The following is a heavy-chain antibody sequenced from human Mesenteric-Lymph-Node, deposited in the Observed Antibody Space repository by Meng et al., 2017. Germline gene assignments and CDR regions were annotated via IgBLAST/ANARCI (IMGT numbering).Heavy chain of an antibody. CDR3: ARATYYYDSSGLTVDY. CDR1: GDSMSGYF. D-gene: IGHD3-22*01. Sequence: SETLSLTCNVSGDSMSGYFWSWIRQPPGKGLEWVGHIYYSGRTNYNPSLKSRVTISVDTSKNQFSLKLSSVTAADTAVYYCARATYYYDSSGLTVDYWGQGTLVTVSS. J-gene: IGHJ4*02. V-gene: IGHV4-59*01. CDR2: IYYSGRT.